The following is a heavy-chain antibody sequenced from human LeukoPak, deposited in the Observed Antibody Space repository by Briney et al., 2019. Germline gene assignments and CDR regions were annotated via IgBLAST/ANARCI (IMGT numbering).Heavy chain of an antibody. CDR1: GGTFSSYA. V-gene: IGHV1-69*04. CDR2: IIPILGIA. J-gene: IGHJ4*02. Sequence: ASVKVSCKASGGTFSSYAISWVRQAPGQGLEWMGRIIPILGIANYAQKFQGRVTITADKSTSTAYMELSSLRSEDTAVYYCARDYFEGYCPHSGYDCPPHFDYWGQGTLVTVSS. CDR3: ARDYFEGYCPHSGYDCPPHFDY. D-gene: IGHD5-12*01.